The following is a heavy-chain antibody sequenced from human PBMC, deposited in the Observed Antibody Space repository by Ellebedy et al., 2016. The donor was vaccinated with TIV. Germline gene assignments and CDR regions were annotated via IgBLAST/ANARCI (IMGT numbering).Heavy chain of an antibody. V-gene: IGHV1-2*02. CDR2: INPNSGDT. D-gene: IGHD5-12*01. Sequence: AASVKVSCKASGYSFTGYYMFWVRQAPGQGLEWMGWINPNSGDTNYAQKFQGRLTMTRDTSINTIYMELSRLRSDDTAVYYCAKEHRSGYSWFDPWGQGTLVTVSS. CDR1: GYSFTGYY. CDR3: AKEHRSGYSWFDP. J-gene: IGHJ5*02.